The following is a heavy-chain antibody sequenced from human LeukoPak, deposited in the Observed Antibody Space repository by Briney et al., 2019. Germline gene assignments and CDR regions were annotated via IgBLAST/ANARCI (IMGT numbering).Heavy chain of an antibody. D-gene: IGHD3-16*01. J-gene: IGHJ5*02. CDR3: ARDRFGQNWFDP. CDR2: IYYSGST. Sequence: PSETLSLTCTVSGGSISNSSYYWGWIRQPPGKGLEWIGSIYYSGSTYYNPSLKSRVTISVDTSKKQFSLKLSSVTAADTAVYYCARDRFGQNWFDPWGQGTLVTVSS. V-gene: IGHV4-39*07. CDR1: GGSISNSSYY.